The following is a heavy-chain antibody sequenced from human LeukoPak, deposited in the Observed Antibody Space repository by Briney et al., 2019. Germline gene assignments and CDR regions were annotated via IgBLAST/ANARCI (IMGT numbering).Heavy chain of an antibody. CDR3: ARGVSTAYYYYYYMDV. V-gene: IGHV1-18*01. J-gene: IGHJ6*03. D-gene: IGHD5-18*01. CDR1: GYTFTSYG. CDR2: ISAYNGNT. Sequence: ASVKVSCKASGYTFTSYGISWVRQAPGQGLEWMGWISAYNGNTNYAQKLQGRVTMTTDTSTSTAYMELSSLRSEDTAVYYCARGVSTAYYYYYYMDVWGKGTTVTAS.